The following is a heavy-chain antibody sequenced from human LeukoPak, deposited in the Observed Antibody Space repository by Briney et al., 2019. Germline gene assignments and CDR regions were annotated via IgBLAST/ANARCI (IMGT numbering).Heavy chain of an antibody. Sequence: ASVKVSCKASGYTFTGYYMHWVRQAPGQGLEWMGWINPNSGGTNYAQKFQGRVTMTRDTSISTAYMELSRLRSDDTAVYYCARARYSGYAVHAFDIWGQRTMVTVSS. CDR2: INPNSGGT. V-gene: IGHV1-2*02. CDR3: ARARYSGYAVHAFDI. J-gene: IGHJ3*02. CDR1: GYTFTGYY. D-gene: IGHD5-12*01.